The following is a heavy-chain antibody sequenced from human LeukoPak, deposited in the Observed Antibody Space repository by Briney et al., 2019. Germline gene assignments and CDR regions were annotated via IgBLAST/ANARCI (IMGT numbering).Heavy chain of an antibody. CDR3: ARTPGWYEDYFDY. Sequence: PSETLSLTCTVSGGSISSSSYNWVWIRQPPGQGLVWIGSIYYSGSTYYHPSLKSRVTISVDTSRNQFSLKLSSVTAADAAVYYCARTPGWYEDYFDYWGQGTLVTVSS. J-gene: IGHJ4*02. CDR1: GGSISSSSYN. V-gene: IGHV4-39*01. D-gene: IGHD6-19*01. CDR2: IYYSGST.